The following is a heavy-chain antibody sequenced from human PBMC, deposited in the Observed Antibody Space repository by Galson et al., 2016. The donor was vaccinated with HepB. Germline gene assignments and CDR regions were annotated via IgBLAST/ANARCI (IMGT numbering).Heavy chain of an antibody. CDR2: INPSSGAT. V-gene: IGHV1-46*01. CDR1: GDSFTSYY. D-gene: IGHD2-15*01. CDR3: AKDRGSHFPY. Sequence: SVKVSCKASGDSFTSYYFHWVRQAPGQGIEWLGLINPSSGATTYAQKFQGRVTMTRDTSASTVYMYLSSLRSEDTAVYYCAKDRGSHFPYWGQGTLVTVSS. J-gene: IGHJ4*02.